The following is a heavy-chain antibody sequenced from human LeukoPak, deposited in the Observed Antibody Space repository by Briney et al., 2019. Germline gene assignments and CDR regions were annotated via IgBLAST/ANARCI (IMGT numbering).Heavy chain of an antibody. D-gene: IGHD6-19*01. CDR3: TTSHQWLEN. CDR2: IQSETDGGTT. CDR1: GISFSHDW. Sequence: GGSLRLSCAAPGISFSHDWMTWVRQAPGKGLEWIGRIQSETDGGTTDYAAPVKGRFTISRYDSKNMLYLQMNSLKNEDTAVYYCTTSHQWLENCVQGTLVTVSP. V-gene: IGHV3-15*01. J-gene: IGHJ4*02.